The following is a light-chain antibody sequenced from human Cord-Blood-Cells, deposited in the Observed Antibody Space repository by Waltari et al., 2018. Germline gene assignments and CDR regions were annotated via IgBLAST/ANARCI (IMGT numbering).Light chain of an antibody. CDR1: QSISSW. CDR2: GAS. CDR3: QQYNSYST. V-gene: IGKV1-5*01. J-gene: IGKJ1*01. Sequence: DIQMTQSPSTLSVSVGDRVTITCRASQSISSWLDWYQQKPGKAPKLLIYGASSLESGVPQRFSGGGSGTEYTLTISSLEPYDFAACYRQQYNSYSTFGRGTKVEIK.